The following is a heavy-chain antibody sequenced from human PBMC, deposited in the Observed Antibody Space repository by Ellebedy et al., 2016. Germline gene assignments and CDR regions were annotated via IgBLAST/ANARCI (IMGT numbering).Heavy chain of an antibody. V-gene: IGHV3-11*01. CDR2: ISTTSNVI. J-gene: IGHJ4*02. CDR1: GFTFDDFY. CDR3: TRGVIPAAICPPSGY. D-gene: IGHD2-2*01. Sequence: GGSLRLXCVASGFTFDDFYMSWIRQAPGKGLEWVSYISTTSNVIYYADSVKGRFTISRDNTRNLLFLQMNSLSAEDSATYYCTRGVIPAAICPPSGYWGQGTLVTVST.